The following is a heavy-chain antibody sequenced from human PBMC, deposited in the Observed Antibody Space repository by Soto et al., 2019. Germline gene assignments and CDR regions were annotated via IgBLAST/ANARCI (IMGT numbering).Heavy chain of an antibody. CDR1: GGTFRSYA. Sequence: SVKVACKASGGTFRSYAISWVRQAPGQGLEWMGGIIPIFGTANYAQKFQGRVTITADESTSTAYMELSSLRSEDTAVYYCARGPLASYCSSTSCYGPSFDYWGQGTLVTVSS. D-gene: IGHD2-2*01. CDR2: IIPIFGTA. J-gene: IGHJ4*02. CDR3: ARGPLASYCSSTSCYGPSFDY. V-gene: IGHV1-69*13.